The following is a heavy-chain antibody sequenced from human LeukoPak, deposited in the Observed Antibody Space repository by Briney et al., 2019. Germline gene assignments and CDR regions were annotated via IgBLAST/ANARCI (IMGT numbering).Heavy chain of an antibody. V-gene: IGHV3-74*01. CDR1: GLTLSGYW. D-gene: IGHD1-14*01. CDR3: VRDSNLSFDY. Sequence: GSLRLSCAASGLTLSGYWMHWVRQAPGKGLVWVSHINTDGTATTYADSVKGRFTISRDNAKNTLYLQMNSLRAEDTAVYYCVRDSNLSFDYWGQGALVTVSS. CDR2: INTDGTAT. J-gene: IGHJ4*02.